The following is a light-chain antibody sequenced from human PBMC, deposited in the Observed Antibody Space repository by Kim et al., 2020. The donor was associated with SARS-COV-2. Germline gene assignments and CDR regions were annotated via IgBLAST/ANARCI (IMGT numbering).Light chain of an antibody. CDR1: QSISCG. Sequence: PPSATLGRTVTIPCPASQSISCGLAWYQQKPGKAPKLLIYAVSSLDSGVPSRFSGSGSGTQFTLTISSLQPDDFATYYCQQHNGYFGGGTKVDIK. J-gene: IGKJ4*01. V-gene: IGKV1-5*01. CDR2: AVS. CDR3: QQHNGY.